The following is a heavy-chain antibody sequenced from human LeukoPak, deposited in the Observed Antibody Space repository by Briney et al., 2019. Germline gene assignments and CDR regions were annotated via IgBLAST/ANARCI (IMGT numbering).Heavy chain of an antibody. J-gene: IGHJ6*03. Sequence: SETLSLTCAVYGGSFSGYYWSWIRQPPGKGLEGIGEINHSGSTNYNPSLKSRVTISVDTSKNQFSLKLSSVTAADTAVYYCARGRRDGYNSARGYYYYYYMDVWGKGTTVTVSS. V-gene: IGHV4-34*01. CDR1: GGSFSGYY. CDR2: INHSGST. D-gene: IGHD5-24*01. CDR3: ARGRRDGYNSARGYYYYYYMDV.